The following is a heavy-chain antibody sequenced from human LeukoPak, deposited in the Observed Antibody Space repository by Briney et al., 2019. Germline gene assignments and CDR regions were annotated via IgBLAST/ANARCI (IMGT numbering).Heavy chain of an antibody. V-gene: IGHV4-39*07. Sequence: SETLSLTCTVSGGSISRSGYYWGWIGQTPGKGLEWIGSIYYSGSTYYKSSLKSRVTISLDTSKNQFSLKLSSVTAADTAVYYCARARHGYIYGYRPNELGHFFDYWGQGTLVTVSS. CDR2: IYYSGST. J-gene: IGHJ4*02. CDR3: ARARHGYIYGYRPNELGHFFDY. D-gene: IGHD5-18*01. CDR1: GGSISRSGYY.